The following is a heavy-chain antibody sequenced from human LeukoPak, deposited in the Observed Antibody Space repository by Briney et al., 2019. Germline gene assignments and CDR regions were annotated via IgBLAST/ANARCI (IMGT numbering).Heavy chain of an antibody. V-gene: IGHV3-33*01. D-gene: IGHD6-19*01. Sequence: PGGSLRLSCVASGFIFRNFGMHWVRQAPGKGLEWVAVIWSDGSNEYYADSVEGRFTISRDTSKDTLYLQMNSLRAEDTAVYYCARDQQGVDGVKFYYFDYWGQGTLVTVFS. J-gene: IGHJ4*02. CDR2: IWSDGSNE. CDR3: ARDQQGVDGVKFYYFDY. CDR1: GFIFRNFG.